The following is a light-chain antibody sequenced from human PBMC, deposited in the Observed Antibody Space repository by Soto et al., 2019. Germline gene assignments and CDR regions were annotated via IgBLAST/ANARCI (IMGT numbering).Light chain of an antibody. Sequence: EIVMTQSPATLSVSPGEGATLSCRASQNVNNKLAWYQQKPCQPPRLLIYDASTRATGIPARFSGSWSGTEFTLTINSLQSEDFAVYYCLQYNNWPPFTFGPGTKVDIK. CDR3: LQYNNWPPFT. V-gene: IGKV3-15*01. J-gene: IGKJ3*01. CDR1: QNVNNK. CDR2: DAS.